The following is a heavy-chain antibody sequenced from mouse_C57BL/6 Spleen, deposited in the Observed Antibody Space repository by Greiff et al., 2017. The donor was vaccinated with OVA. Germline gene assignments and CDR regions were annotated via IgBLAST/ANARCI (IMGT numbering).Heavy chain of an antibody. V-gene: IGHV14-4*01. CDR3: TAHSSRAY. D-gene: IGHD3-1*01. Sequence: EVQLVESGAELVRPGASVKLSCTASGFNIKDDYMHWVKQRPEQGLEWIGWIDPENGDTEYASKFQGKATITADTSSNTAYLQLSSLTSEDTAVYYCTAHSSRAYWGQGTLVTVSA. J-gene: IGHJ3*01. CDR2: IDPENGDT. CDR1: GFNIKDDY.